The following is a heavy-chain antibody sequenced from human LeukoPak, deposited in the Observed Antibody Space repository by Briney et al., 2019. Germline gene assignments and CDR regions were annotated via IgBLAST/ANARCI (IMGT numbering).Heavy chain of an antibody. J-gene: IGHJ4*02. Sequence: GGSLRLSCAASGFTFSTYSMNWVRQAPGKELEWVSYISSTSNTIYYADSVRGRFTFSRDNAKNSLYLQMNSLTAEDTAVYYCARDLLDYWGQGTLVTVSS. CDR1: GFTFSTYS. CDR2: ISSTSNTI. CDR3: ARDLLDY. V-gene: IGHV3-48*04.